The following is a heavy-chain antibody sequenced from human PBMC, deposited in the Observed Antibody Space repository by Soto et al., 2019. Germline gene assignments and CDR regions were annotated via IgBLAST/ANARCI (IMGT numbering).Heavy chain of an antibody. CDR1: GYRFSTYG. Sequence: ASVKVSCKASGYRFSTYGINWVRQAPGQGLEWMGWTSTNNDDRNYAQNFQGRVTFTTDTSTSTAYMELRSLISDDTAVYFCARERYVASRHSHYDSWGQGTQVTVSS. V-gene: IGHV1-18*04. CDR2: TSTNNDDR. D-gene: IGHD6-6*01. J-gene: IGHJ4*02. CDR3: ARERYVASRHSHYDS.